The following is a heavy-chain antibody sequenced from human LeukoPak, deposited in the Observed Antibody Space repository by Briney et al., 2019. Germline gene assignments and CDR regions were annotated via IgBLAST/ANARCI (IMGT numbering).Heavy chain of an antibody. CDR3: ARNFASDGYYLSH. CDR2: INTNTGSP. D-gene: IGHD3-22*01. J-gene: IGHJ4*02. V-gene: IGHV7-4-1*02. Sequence: GASVKVSCKASGYTFTTYALNWVRQAPGQGLEWMGWINTNTGSPTYAPGFTGRFVFSLDTSVSTAYLQISSLKSEDTALYYCARNFASDGYYLSHWGQGTLVTVSS. CDR1: GYTFTTYA.